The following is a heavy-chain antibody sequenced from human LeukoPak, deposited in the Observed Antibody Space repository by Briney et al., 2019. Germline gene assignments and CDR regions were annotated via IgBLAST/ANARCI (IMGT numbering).Heavy chain of an antibody. CDR2: INHSRST. Sequence: SETLSLTCAVYGGSFSGYYWSWIRQPPGKGLEWIGEINHSRSTNYNPSLKSRVTISVDTSKNQSSLKLSSVTAADTAVYYCARSAAMAEIDYWGQGTLVTVSS. CDR3: ARSAAMAEIDY. CDR1: GGSFSGYY. V-gene: IGHV4-34*01. D-gene: IGHD5-18*01. J-gene: IGHJ4*02.